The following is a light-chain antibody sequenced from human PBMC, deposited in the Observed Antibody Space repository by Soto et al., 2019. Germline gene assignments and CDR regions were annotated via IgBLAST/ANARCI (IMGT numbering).Light chain of an antibody. J-gene: IGLJ1*01. CDR1: SSDVGGYDY. V-gene: IGLV2-11*01. Sequence: QSALTQPRSVPGSPGQSVTLSCTGTSSDVGGYDYVSWYQPHPDKAPKLIIYDVSRRPSGVPDRFSGSKSDNTASLTISGLQAEDDADYYCCSYAGNSRVFGTGTKVTV. CDR3: CSYAGNSRV. CDR2: DVS.